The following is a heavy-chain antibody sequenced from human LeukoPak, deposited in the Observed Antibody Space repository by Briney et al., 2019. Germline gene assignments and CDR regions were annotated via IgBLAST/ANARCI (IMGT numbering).Heavy chain of an antibody. CDR1: GFTFSTYA. Sequence: GSMTLSCAASGFTFSTYAMSWVSQAPGKGLEWVSAISGSGGRTYYADSVKGRFTISRDSSKNTLYLQMNSLRAEDTAVYYCARDLAWDAFDIWGQEKGDTVSS. CDR3: ARDLAWDAFDI. V-gene: IGHV3-23*01. CDR2: ISGSGGRT. J-gene: IGHJ3*02.